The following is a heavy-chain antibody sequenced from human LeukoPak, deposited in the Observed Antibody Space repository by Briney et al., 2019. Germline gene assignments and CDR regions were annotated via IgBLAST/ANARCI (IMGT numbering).Heavy chain of an antibody. CDR3: ARLSQGCFDY. D-gene: IGHD3-3*02. V-gene: IGHV4-39*01. CDR2: IYYSGST. J-gene: IGHJ4*02. CDR1: GGSISSSSYY. Sequence: SETLSLTCTVSGGSISSSSYYWGWIRQPPGKGLEWIGSIYYSGSTYYNPSLKSRVTISVDTSKNQFSLNLSSVTAADTAVYYCARLSQGCFDYWGQGTLVTVSS.